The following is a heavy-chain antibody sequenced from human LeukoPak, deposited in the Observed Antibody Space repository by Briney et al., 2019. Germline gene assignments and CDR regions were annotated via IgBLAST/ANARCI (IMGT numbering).Heavy chain of an antibody. Sequence: GGSLRLSCAVSGFIVNTYYMSWVRQAPGKGLEWVSIIYSDGSTYYADSVKGRFTISRDTSKNTLFLQMNNLRAEDTAVYYCARGYSGSYRVDYWGQGTLVTVSS. V-gene: IGHV3-66*01. CDR2: IYSDGST. CDR1: GFIVNTYY. D-gene: IGHD1-26*01. CDR3: ARGYSGSYRVDY. J-gene: IGHJ4*02.